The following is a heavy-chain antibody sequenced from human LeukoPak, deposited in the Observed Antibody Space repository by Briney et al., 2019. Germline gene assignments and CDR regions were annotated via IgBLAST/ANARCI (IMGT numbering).Heavy chain of an antibody. V-gene: IGHV6-1*01. CDR1: GDSVSSNSAA. CDR2: TYYRSKWYN. Sequence: SXTLSLXCAISGDSVSSNSAAWNWIRQSPSRGLEWLGRTYYRSKWYNDYAVSVKSRITINADTSKNQFSLQLNSVTAAETAVYYCLADESSGWYRFDYWGQGTLVTVSS. D-gene: IGHD6-19*01. CDR3: LADESSGWYRFDY. J-gene: IGHJ4*02.